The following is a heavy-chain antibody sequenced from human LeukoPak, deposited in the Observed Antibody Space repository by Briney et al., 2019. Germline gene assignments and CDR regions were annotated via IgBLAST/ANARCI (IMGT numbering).Heavy chain of an antibody. V-gene: IGHV3-49*04. J-gene: IGHJ4*02. CDR1: GFTFGDYA. CDR2: IRSKASGGTT. Sequence: PGRSLRLSCTASGFTFGDYAMSWVRQALGKGLEWVGFIRSKASGGTTEYTASVKGRFTISRDDSKSIAYLQMNSLITEDTAIYYCTRGYSIDYWGQGTQVTVSS. CDR3: TRGYSIDY. D-gene: IGHD4-11*01.